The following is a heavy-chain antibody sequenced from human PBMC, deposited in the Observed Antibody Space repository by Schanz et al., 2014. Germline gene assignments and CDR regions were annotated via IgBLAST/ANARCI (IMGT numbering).Heavy chain of an antibody. J-gene: IGHJ4*02. Sequence: VQLVESGGGLVKPGGSLRLSCAASGFTFNSYAMTWVRQAPGKGLEWVSSISHSGGSKYYADSVKGRFTISRDNAKNSLFLQMNSLRVEDTADYYCAKDPSHGDYDYYFDYWGQGTLVTVSS. CDR2: ISHSGGSK. D-gene: IGHD3-22*01. V-gene: IGHV3-23*04. CDR1: GFTFNSYA. CDR3: AKDPSHGDYDYYFDY.